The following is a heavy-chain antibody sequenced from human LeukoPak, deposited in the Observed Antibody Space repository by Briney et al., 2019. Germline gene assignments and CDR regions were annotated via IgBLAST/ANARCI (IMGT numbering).Heavy chain of an antibody. Sequence: GGSLRLSCAASGFTFSSYWMSWVRQTPGKGLEWVANIKQDGSEKYYVDSVKGRFTISRDNDKNSLYLQMNSLRAEDTAVYYCARDRQDIVVVPAAKSFDPWGQGTLVTVSS. J-gene: IGHJ5*02. CDR1: GFTFSSYW. CDR2: IKQDGSEK. V-gene: IGHV3-7*01. CDR3: ARDRQDIVVVPAAKSFDP. D-gene: IGHD2-2*01.